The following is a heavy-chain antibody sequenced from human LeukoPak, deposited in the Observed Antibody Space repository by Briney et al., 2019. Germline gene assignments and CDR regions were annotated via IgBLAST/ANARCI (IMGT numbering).Heavy chain of an antibody. V-gene: IGHV4-34*01. CDR2: INHGGST. J-gene: IGHJ4*02. D-gene: IGHD4-17*01. Sequence: SETLSLTCAVYGGSFSGYYWSWIRQPPGKGLEWIGEINHGGSTNYNPSLKSRVTISVDTSKNQFSLKLSSVTAADTAVYYCARKTTVTTYSDYWGQGTLVTVSS. CDR3: ARKTTVTTYSDY. CDR1: GGSFSGYY.